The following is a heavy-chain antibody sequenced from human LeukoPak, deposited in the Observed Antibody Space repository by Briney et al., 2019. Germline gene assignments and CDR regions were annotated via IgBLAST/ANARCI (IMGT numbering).Heavy chain of an antibody. CDR1: GGSISSSNW. CDR3: ARDGSYCGGDCFDAFDI. CDR2: IYHSGST. J-gene: IGHJ3*02. V-gene: IGHV4-4*02. Sequence: SETLSLTCAVSGGSISSSNWWSWVRQPPGKGLEWIGEIYHSGSTNYNPSLKSRVTISVDTSKNQFSLKLSSVTAADTAVYYCARDGSYCGGDCFDAFDIWGQGTMVTVSS. D-gene: IGHD2-21*02.